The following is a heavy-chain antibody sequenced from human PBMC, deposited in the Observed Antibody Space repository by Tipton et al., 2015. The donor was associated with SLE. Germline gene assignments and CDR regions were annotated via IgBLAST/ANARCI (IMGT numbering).Heavy chain of an antibody. CDR3: ARGPWGVTKGMDV. V-gene: IGHV3-11*01. CDR2: ISRSGSTI. D-gene: IGHD4-11*01. J-gene: IGHJ6*02. Sequence: SLRLSCAASGLTFSDYNISWNGQAPGKGLKWVSYISRSGSTIYYADSVKGRFTISRDNAKNSLYLQMNSLRAEDTAVYYCARGPWGVTKGMDVWGQGTTVTVSS. CDR1: GLTFSDYN.